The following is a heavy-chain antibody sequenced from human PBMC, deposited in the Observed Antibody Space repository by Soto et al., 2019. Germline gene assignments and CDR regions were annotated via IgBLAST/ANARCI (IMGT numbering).Heavy chain of an antibody. CDR2: INPGGRS. CDR3: ARAFGGRYCSSTSCYKWFSP. CDR1: GGSFSENY. V-gene: IGHV4-34*01. D-gene: IGHD2-2*02. J-gene: IGHJ5*02. Sequence: SETLSLTCSVYGGSFSENYWSWIRQSPGKGLEWIGEINPGGRSNYNPSLKSRVIVSVDTSKDQISLKLRSVTAADTAVYYCARAFGGRYCSSTSCYKWFSPWGQGTLVTVSS.